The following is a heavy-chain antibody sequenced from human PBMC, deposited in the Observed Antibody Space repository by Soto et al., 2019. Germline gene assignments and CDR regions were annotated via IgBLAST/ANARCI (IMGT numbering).Heavy chain of an antibody. J-gene: IGHJ5*02. CDR2: IYYSGST. Sequence: PSETLSLTCTVSGGSISSGGYYWSWIRQHPGKGLEWIGYIYYSGSTYYNPSLKSRVTISVDTSKNQFSLKLSSVTAADTAVYYCARVEKVVVTAKGGWFDPWGEGTLVTV. CDR3: ARVEKVVVTAKGGWFDP. D-gene: IGHD2-21*02. CDR1: GGSISSGGYY. V-gene: IGHV4-31*03.